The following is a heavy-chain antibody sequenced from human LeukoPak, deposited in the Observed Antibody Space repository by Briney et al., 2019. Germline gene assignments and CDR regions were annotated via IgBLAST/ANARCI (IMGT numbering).Heavy chain of an antibody. V-gene: IGHV4-59*01. CDR2: IYYSGST. J-gene: IGHJ3*02. CDR1: GGSISSYY. D-gene: IGHD2-2*01. Sequence: SETLSLTCTVSGGSISSYYWSWIRQPPGKGLEWIGYIYYSGSTNCNPSLKSRVTISVDTSKNQFSLKLSSVTAADTALYYCARDVRYCSTTSCSARDAFDIWGQGTMVTVSS. CDR3: ARDVRYCSTTSCSARDAFDI.